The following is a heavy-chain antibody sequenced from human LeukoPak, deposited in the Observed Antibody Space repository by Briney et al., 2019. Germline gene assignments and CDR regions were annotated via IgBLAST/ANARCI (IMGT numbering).Heavy chain of an antibody. Sequence: PSETLSLTCTVSGGSISSYYWSWIRQPAGKGLEWIGRMYITGNTNYNPSLKSRVTVSLDTSKNHFSLKLSSVTAADTAVYYCARDSTASSPWYFDLWGRGTLVTVSS. V-gene: IGHV4-4*07. CDR1: GGSISSYY. D-gene: IGHD2-21*02. J-gene: IGHJ2*01. CDR2: MYITGNT. CDR3: ARDSTASSPWYFDL.